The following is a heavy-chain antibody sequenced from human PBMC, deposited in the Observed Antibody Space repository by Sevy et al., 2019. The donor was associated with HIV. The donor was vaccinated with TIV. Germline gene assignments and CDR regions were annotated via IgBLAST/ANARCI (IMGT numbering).Heavy chain of an antibody. CDR3: ARGPSAAAACRFDS. D-gene: IGHD6-13*01. CDR1: GFTFSSYW. Sequence: GGSLRLSCAASGFTFSSYWINWVRQAPGEGLEWVANINQGGKQKHDMDSGKGRFTSSTDNAENAVYLQMNSLRVEDTAVYYCARGPSAAAACRFDSWGQGTLVTVSS. J-gene: IGHJ4*02. V-gene: IGHV3-7*01. CDR2: INQGGKQK.